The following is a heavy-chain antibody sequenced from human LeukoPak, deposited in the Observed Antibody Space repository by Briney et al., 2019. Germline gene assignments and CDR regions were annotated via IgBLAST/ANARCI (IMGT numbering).Heavy chain of an antibody. CDR2: ISSSGSTI. CDR1: GFTFSDYY. J-gene: IGHJ3*02. V-gene: IGHV3-11*04. CDR3: ARDGTPYYYDSSDDAFDI. D-gene: IGHD3-22*01. Sequence: PGGSLRLSCAASGFTFSDYYMTWIRQAPGKGLEWVSYISSSGSTIYYADSVKGRFTISRDNAKNSLYLQMNSLRAEDTAVYYCARDGTPYYYDSSDDAFDIWGQGTMVTVSS.